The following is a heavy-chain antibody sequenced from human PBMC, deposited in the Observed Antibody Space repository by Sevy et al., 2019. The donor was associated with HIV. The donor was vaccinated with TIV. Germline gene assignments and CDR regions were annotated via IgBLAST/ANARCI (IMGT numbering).Heavy chain of an antibody. CDR1: GFTLSTYS. J-gene: IGHJ4*02. Sequence: GGSLRLSCVASGFTLSTYSMNWVRQAPGKGLEWVSSISSSSSYIYYADSVKGRFTISRDNAKNSLYLQMNSLRAEDMAVYYCVRDGGCSSTSCLLYFDYWGQGTLVTVSS. CDR3: VRDGGCSSTSCLLYFDY. CDR2: ISSSSSYI. D-gene: IGHD2-2*01. V-gene: IGHV3-21*01.